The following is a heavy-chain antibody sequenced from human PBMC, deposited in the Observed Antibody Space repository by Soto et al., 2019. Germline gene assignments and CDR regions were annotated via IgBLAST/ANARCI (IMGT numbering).Heavy chain of an antibody. D-gene: IGHD3-3*01. J-gene: IGHJ6*02. Sequence: PGGSLRLSCAASGFTFSSYGMHWVRQAPGKGLEWVAVIWYDGSNKYYADSVKGRFTISRDNSKNTLYLQMNSLRAEGTAVYYCARDSKALGYDFWSGYYSYGMDVWGQGTTVTVSS. CDR1: GFTFSSYG. CDR2: IWYDGSNK. CDR3: ARDSKALGYDFWSGYYSYGMDV. V-gene: IGHV3-33*01.